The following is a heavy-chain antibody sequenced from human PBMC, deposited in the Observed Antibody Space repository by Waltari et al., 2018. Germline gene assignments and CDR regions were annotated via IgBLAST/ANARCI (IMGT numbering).Heavy chain of an antibody. CDR2: IDSGGST. V-gene: IGHV3-53*01. CDR1: DITVMNNY. CDR3: ARGPPGMPVPGPPDYFYP. J-gene: IGHJ5*02. Sequence: EVQLVVSGGGLIKHGGSLRPSCAASDITVMNNYMSWVRQAPGKGLEVVSLIDSGGSTNYAESVKGRCTISRDPSKNTLYLHMNSLRAEDTALYYCARGPPGMPVPGPPDYFYPSVQGTLVSVSS. D-gene: IGHD6-19*01.